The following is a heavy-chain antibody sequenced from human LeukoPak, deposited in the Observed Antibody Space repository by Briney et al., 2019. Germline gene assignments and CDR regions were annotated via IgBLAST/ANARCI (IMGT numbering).Heavy chain of an antibody. Sequence: PSQTLSLTCTVSGGSISSGGYYWSWIRQPPGKGLEWIGYIYYSGSTYYNPYLKSRVTISVDTSKNQFSLTLSSVTAAATAVYYCARNLLTVTNSLPFDPWGQGTLVTVSS. J-gene: IGHJ5*02. CDR3: ARNLLTVTNSLPFDP. V-gene: IGHV4-31*03. D-gene: IGHD4-17*01. CDR1: GGSISSGGYY. CDR2: IYYSGST.